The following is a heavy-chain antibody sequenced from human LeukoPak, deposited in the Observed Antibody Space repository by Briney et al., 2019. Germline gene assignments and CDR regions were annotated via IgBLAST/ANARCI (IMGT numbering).Heavy chain of an antibody. CDR2: IYSGGST. CDR1: GFTVSSNY. D-gene: IGHD3-9*01. V-gene: IGHV3-53*01. CDR3: AREVRYFDWFSKKPDYYMDV. Sequence: GGSLRLSCAASGFTVSSNYMSWVRQAPGKGLEWVSVIYSGGSTYYADSVKGRFTISRDNSKNTLYLQMNSLRAEDTAVYYCAREVRYFDWFSKKPDYYMDVWGKGTTVTVSS. J-gene: IGHJ6*03.